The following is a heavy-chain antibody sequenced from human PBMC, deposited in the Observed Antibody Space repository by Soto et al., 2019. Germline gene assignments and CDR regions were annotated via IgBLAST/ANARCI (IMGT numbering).Heavy chain of an antibody. Sequence: PGGSLRLSCAASGFTFSSYAMIWVRQAPGKGLEWVSAISGSGGSTYYADSVKGRFTISRDNSKNTLYLQMNSLRAEDTAVYYCAKSGGYDYFNYGMDVWGQGTTVTVSS. CDR1: GFTFSSYA. CDR2: ISGSGGST. CDR3: AKSGGYDYFNYGMDV. D-gene: IGHD5-12*01. J-gene: IGHJ6*02. V-gene: IGHV3-23*01.